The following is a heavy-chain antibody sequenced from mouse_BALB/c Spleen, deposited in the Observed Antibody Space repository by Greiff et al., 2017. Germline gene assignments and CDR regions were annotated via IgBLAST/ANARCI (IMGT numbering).Heavy chain of an antibody. CDR2: ISYSGST. J-gene: IGHJ2*01. CDR3: ARDYYGSSYDDYFDY. V-gene: IGHV3-2*02. Sequence: EVKLLESGPGLVKPSQSLSLTCTVTGYSITSDYAWNWIRQFPGNKLEWMGYISYSGSTSYNPSLKSRISITRDTSKNQFFLQLNSVTTEDTATYYCARDYYGSSYDDYFDYWGQGTTLTVSS. D-gene: IGHD1-1*01. CDR1: GYSITSDYA.